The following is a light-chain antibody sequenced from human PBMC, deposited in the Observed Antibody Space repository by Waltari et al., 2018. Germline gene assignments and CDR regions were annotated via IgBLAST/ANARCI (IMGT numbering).Light chain of an antibody. CDR1: PPNIGNYY. J-gene: IGLJ2*01. CDR3: ATWDNSLRNVV. V-gene: IGLV1-51*01. CDR2: DNN. Sequence: QSVLTQPPSVSAAPGQKVTISCPGSPPNIGNYYVSWYHQVPGEAPNLLIFDNNKRPSGIPDRFSASKSGTSATLGITGLQTGDEADYYCATWDNSLRNVVFGGGTKLTVL.